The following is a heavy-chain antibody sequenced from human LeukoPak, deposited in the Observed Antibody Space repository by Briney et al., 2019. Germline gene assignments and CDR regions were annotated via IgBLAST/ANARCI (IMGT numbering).Heavy chain of an antibody. CDR3: ARDTVRGAHYQSPYGMDV. Sequence: GGSLRLSCAASRFTFSSYDMNWVRQAPGKGLEWVSYISSSGITTYYADSVKGRFTISRDNAKNSLYLQMNSLRAEDTAVYYCARDTVRGAHYQSPYGMDVWGQGTTVTVSS. D-gene: IGHD3-10*01. CDR1: RFTFSSYD. V-gene: IGHV3-48*03. J-gene: IGHJ6*02. CDR2: ISSSGITT.